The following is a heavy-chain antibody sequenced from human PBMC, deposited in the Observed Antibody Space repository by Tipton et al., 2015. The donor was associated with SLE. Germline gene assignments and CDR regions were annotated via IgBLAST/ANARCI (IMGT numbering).Heavy chain of an antibody. CDR2: VHNSGSS. D-gene: IGHD4-17*01. Sequence: TLSLTCTVSGGSISTYYWSWIRQPPGKGLEWIGYVHNSGSSNYNPSLKSRVTFSVDTSENQVSLKLTSVTAADTALYYCVRYMTKVTPYNYYGLDVWGQGTTVIVSS. CDR3: VRYMTKVTPYNYYGLDV. V-gene: IGHV4-59*08. J-gene: IGHJ6*02. CDR1: GGSISTYY.